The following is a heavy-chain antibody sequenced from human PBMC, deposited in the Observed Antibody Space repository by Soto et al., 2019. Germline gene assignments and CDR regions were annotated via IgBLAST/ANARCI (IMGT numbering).Heavy chain of an antibody. D-gene: IGHD2-8*01. J-gene: IGHJ6*02. Sequence: SETLSLTCTVSGGSISSSSYYWGWIRQPPGKGLEWIGSIYYSGSTYYNPSLKSRVTISVDTSKNQFSLKLSSVTAADTAVYYGARHEGYCTNGVCPNLYYYYYYGMDVWGQGTTVTVSS. CDR1: GGSISSSSYY. V-gene: IGHV4-39*01. CDR2: IYYSGST. CDR3: ARHEGYCTNGVCPNLYYYYYYGMDV.